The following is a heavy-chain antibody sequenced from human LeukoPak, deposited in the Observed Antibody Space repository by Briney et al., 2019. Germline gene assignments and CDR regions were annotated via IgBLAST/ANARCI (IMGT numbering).Heavy chain of an antibody. Sequence: SETLSLTCTVSGGSISSSSYYWGWIRQPPGKGLEWIGSIYYSGSTNYNPSLKSRVTISVDTSKNQFSLKLSSVTAADTAVYYCAGGVRSGYFNYWGQGTLVTVSS. CDR1: GGSISSSSYY. D-gene: IGHD3-16*01. CDR3: AGGVRSGYFNY. V-gene: IGHV4-39*07. CDR2: IYYSGST. J-gene: IGHJ4*02.